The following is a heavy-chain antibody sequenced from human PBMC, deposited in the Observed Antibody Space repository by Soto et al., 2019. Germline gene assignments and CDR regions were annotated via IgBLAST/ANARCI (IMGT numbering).Heavy chain of an antibody. Sequence: PSETLSLTCTVSGGSISSGDYYWSWIRQPPGKGLEWIGSVYYRGRSYSKSSVKSRVTISVDTSKNQFSLNLNSVTASDTAVYFCVSQRTSVLTQAYFDYWGPGALVTVSS. CDR2: VYYRGRS. D-gene: IGHD2-8*01. CDR1: GGSISSGDYY. CDR3: VSQRTSVLTQAYFDY. V-gene: IGHV4-39*01. J-gene: IGHJ4*02.